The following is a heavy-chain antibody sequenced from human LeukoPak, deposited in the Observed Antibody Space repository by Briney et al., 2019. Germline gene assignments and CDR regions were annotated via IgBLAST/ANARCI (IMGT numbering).Heavy chain of an antibody. Sequence: PSETLSLTCAVYGGSFSGYYWSWIRQPPGKGLEWIGEINHSGSTNCNPSLKSRVTISVDTSKNQFSLKLSSVTAADTAVYYCARDRGSPQSYFDYWGQGTLVTVSS. CDR3: ARDRGSPQSYFDY. J-gene: IGHJ4*02. CDR1: GGSFSGYY. V-gene: IGHV4-34*01. CDR2: INHSGST. D-gene: IGHD1-26*01.